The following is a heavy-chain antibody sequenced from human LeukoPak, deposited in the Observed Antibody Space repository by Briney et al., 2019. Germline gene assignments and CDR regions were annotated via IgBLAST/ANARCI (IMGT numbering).Heavy chain of an antibody. V-gene: IGHV3-7*01. CDR1: GFTFSSYW. J-gene: IGHJ4*02. D-gene: IGHD3-22*01. Sequence: GGSLRLSCAASGFTFSSYWMSWVRQAPGKGLEWVANIKQDGSEKYYVDSVKGRFTISRDNAKNSLYLQMNSLRAEDTAVYYCARNYYDSSDYFPPGFWGQGTLVTVSS. CDR2: IKQDGSEK. CDR3: ARNYYDSSDYFPPGF.